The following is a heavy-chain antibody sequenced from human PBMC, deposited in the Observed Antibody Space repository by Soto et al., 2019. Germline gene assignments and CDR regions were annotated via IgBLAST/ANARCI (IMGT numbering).Heavy chain of an antibody. D-gene: IGHD6-6*01. J-gene: IGHJ4*02. CDR1: GFTFSSYG. CDR3: AKGGGMYSSSPSGY. Sequence: QVQLVESGGGVVQPGRSLRLSCAASGFTFSSYGMHWVRQAPGKGLEWVAVISYDGSNKYYADSVKGRFTISRDNSKNTRDRQMNSLRAEDTAVYYCAKGGGMYSSSPSGYWCQGTLVTVSS. V-gene: IGHV3-30*18. CDR2: ISYDGSNK.